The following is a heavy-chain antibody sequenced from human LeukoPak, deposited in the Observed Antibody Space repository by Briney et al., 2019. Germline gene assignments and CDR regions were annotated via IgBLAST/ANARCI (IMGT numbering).Heavy chain of an antibody. CDR1: GFTFREYS. Sequence: GGSLRLSCAASGFTFREYSMSWVRQAPGKGLEWVSNIRSNGGDTYYTDSVKGRFTISRDNSRNTLYLEMNSLRAGDTAVYYCAKGGYTTWFDPWGQGTLVTVSS. D-gene: IGHD2-15*01. V-gene: IGHV3-23*01. CDR2: IRSNGGDT. CDR3: AKGGYTTWFDP. J-gene: IGHJ5*02.